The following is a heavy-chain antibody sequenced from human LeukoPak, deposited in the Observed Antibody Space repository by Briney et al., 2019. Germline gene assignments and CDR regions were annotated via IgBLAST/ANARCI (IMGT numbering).Heavy chain of an antibody. D-gene: IGHD3-10*01. CDR2: INPNSGDT. V-gene: IGHV1-2*02. CDR3: ARENSFGSGSYIFDS. CDR1: SYRFTDNS. J-gene: IGHJ4*02. Sequence: ASVKVSCKAASYRFTDNSIHWVRQAPGQGPQWMGWINPNSGDTHYARNFQDRVTLTRDTSLSTAYMELTSLRSDDTAMYYCARENSFGSGSYIFDSWGQGTLVTVSS.